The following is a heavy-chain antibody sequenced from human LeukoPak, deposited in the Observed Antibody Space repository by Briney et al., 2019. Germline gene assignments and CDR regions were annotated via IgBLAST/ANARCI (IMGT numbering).Heavy chain of an antibody. Sequence: PWGSLRLSCAASGFTFSNAWLNWVRQAPGKGLEWVGRIKNKIASGTTDYAAPVKGRFTISRDDSKNTLFLQMNSLKTEDTAMYYCTTNDAFDIWGQGTMATVSS. V-gene: IGHV3-15*01. CDR3: TTNDAFDI. J-gene: IGHJ3*02. CDR2: IKNKIASGTT. CDR1: GFTFSNAW.